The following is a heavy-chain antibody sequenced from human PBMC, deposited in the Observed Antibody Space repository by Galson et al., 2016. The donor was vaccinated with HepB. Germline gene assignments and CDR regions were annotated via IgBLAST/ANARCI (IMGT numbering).Heavy chain of an antibody. CDR2: IFYTGST. D-gene: IGHD3-10*01. CDR1: GDSLSSNGAY. Sequence: SETLSLTCTVSGDSLSSNGAYWGWIRQPPGKGLEWIGYIFYTGSTNYSPSLKSRVTISVDESKNHVSLKLSSVTAADTAVYYCARGPDSELDNYYNGVDVWCQGTTVTVSS. V-gene: IGHV4-61*05. J-gene: IGHJ6*02. CDR3: ARGPDSELDNYYNGVDV.